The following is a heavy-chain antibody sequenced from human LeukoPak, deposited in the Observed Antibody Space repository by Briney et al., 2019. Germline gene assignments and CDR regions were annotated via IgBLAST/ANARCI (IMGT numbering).Heavy chain of an antibody. CDR1: GGSLSGYY. D-gene: IGHD1/OR15-1a*01. CDR2: IKYSGNT. J-gene: IGHJ5*02. CDR3: ARDPRTTTSRNWFDP. Sequence: SEILSLTCAVYGGSLSGYYWSWIRQPPGKGLEWIGEIKYSGNTNYNPSLKSRVTMSVDMSKNQISLKLNSVTAADTAVYYCARDPRTTTSRNWFDPWGQGTLVTVSA. V-gene: IGHV4-34*01.